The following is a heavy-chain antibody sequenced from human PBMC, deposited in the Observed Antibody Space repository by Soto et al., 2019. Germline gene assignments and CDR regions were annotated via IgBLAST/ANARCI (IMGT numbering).Heavy chain of an antibody. V-gene: IGHV4-30-4*01. J-gene: IGHJ6*02. D-gene: IGHD5-18*01. CDR1: GGSISSGDYY. Sequence: SETLSLTCTVSGGSISSGDYYWSWIRQPPGKGLEWIGYIYYSGSTYYSPSLKSRVTISVDTSKNQFSLKLSSVTAADTAVYYCARGGSSIQLWPYYYYYGMDVWGQGTTVTVSS. CDR3: ARGGSSIQLWPYYYYYGMDV. CDR2: IYYSGST.